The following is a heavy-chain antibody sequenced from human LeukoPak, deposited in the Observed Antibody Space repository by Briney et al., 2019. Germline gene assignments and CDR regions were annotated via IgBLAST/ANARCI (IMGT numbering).Heavy chain of an antibody. Sequence: PGRSLRLSCAASGFTFSSYAMHWVRQAPGKGLERVAVISYDGSNKYYADSVKGRFTISRDNSKNTLYLQVNSLRAEDTAVYYCARDLDANIWSGDMTNWFDPWGQGTLVTVSS. CDR3: ARDLDANIWSGDMTNWFDP. D-gene: IGHD2-15*01. CDR1: GFTFSSYA. V-gene: IGHV3-30*04. CDR2: ISYDGSNK. J-gene: IGHJ5*02.